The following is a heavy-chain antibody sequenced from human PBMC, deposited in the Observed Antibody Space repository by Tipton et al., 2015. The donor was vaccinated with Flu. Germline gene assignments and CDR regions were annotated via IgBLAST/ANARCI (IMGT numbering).Heavy chain of an antibody. CDR2: IYYSGST. V-gene: IGHV4-59*12. D-gene: IGHD5-18*01. CDR3: ARDLWYSYGQNQDAFDI. J-gene: IGHJ3*02. Sequence: LRLSCTVSGGSISSYYWSWIRQPPGKGLEWIGYIYYSGSTNYNPSLKSRVTISVDTSKNQFSLKLSSVTAADTAVYYCARDLWYSYGQNQDAFDIWGQGTMVTVSS. CDR1: GGSISSYY.